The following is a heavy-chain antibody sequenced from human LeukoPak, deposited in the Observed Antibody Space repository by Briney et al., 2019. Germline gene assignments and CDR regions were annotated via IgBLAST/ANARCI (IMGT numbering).Heavy chain of an antibody. CDR2: ISGSGGST. CDR1: GFTFSSYA. V-gene: IGHV3-23*01. CDR3: AKDRWYSSSWYDY. J-gene: IGHJ4*02. D-gene: IGHD6-13*01. Sequence: GGSQRLSCAASGFTFSSYAMSWVRQAPGKGLEWVSAISGSGGSTYYADSVKGRFTISRDNSKNTLYLQMNSLRAEDTAVYYCAKDRWYSSSWYDYWGQGTLVTVSS.